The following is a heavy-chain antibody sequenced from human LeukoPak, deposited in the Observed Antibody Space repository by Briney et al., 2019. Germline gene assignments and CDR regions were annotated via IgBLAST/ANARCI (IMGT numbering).Heavy chain of an antibody. J-gene: IGHJ4*02. V-gene: IGHV3-9*01. CDR3: TKGESYSNSWYYFDY. Sequence: GGSLRLSCAVSGFTFDDYAMHWVRHAPGKGLEWVSGISWNSGSIGYADSVKGRFTISRDNAKNSLYLQMNSLRAEDTALYYCTKGESYSNSWYYFDYWGQGTLVTVSS. D-gene: IGHD6-13*01. CDR2: ISWNSGSI. CDR1: GFTFDDYA.